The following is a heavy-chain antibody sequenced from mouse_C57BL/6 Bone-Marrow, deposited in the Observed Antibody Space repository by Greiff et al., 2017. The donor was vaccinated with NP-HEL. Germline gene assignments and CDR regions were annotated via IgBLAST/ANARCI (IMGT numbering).Heavy chain of an antibody. V-gene: IGHV5-6*01. J-gene: IGHJ1*03. CDR3: ARHGYYYYGSSYGYFDV. CDR2: ISSGGSYT. CDR1: GFTFSSYG. Sequence: EVQLQESGGDLVKPGGSLKLSCAASGFTFSSYGMSWVRQTPDKRLEWVATISSGGSYTYYPDSVKGRFTISRDNAKNTLYLQMSSLKSEDTAMYYCARHGYYYYGSSYGYFDVWGTGTTVTVSS. D-gene: IGHD1-1*01.